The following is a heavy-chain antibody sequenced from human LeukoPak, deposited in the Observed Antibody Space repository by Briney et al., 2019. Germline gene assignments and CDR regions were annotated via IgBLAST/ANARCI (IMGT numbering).Heavy chain of an antibody. CDR1: GFTFSSYS. CDR2: ISSSSSTI. D-gene: IGHD3-16*01. V-gene: IGHV3-48*01. J-gene: IGHJ4*02. Sequence: PGGSLRLSCAASGFTFSSYSMNWVRQAPGKGLEWVSYISSSSSTIYYADSVKGRFTISRDNAKNSLYLQMNSLRAEDTAVYYCARVWGSYNFDYWGQGTLVTVSS. CDR3: ARVWGSYNFDY.